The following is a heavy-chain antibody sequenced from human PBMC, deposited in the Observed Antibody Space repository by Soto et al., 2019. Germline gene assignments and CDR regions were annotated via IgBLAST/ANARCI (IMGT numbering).Heavy chain of an antibody. Sequence: SETLSLTCTVSGGSISSYYWSWIRQPPGKGLEWIGYIYYSGTTYHNPSLKSRSTISVDTSKNQFSLRLSSVTAADTAVYYCAREESAKRGGYVFDIWGQGTMVTVSS. D-gene: IGHD3-16*01. J-gene: IGHJ3*02. CDR2: IYYSGTT. CDR3: AREESAKRGGYVFDI. V-gene: IGHV4-59*12. CDR1: GGSISSYY.